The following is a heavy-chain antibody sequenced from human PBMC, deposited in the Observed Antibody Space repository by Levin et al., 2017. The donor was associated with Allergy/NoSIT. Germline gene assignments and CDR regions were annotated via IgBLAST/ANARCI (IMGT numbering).Heavy chain of an antibody. Sequence: GESLKISCAASGFTFSSYSMNWVRQAPGKGLEWVSSISSSSSYIYYADSVKGRFTISRDNAKNSLYLQMNSLRAEDTAVYYCARESRVYYYGMDVWGQGTTVTVSS. CDR3: ARESRVYYYGMDV. J-gene: IGHJ6*02. CDR2: ISSSSSYI. CDR1: GFTFSSYS. D-gene: IGHD3-10*01. V-gene: IGHV3-21*01.